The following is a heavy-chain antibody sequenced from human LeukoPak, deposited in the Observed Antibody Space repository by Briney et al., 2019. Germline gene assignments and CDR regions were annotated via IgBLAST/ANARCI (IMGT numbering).Heavy chain of an antibody. CDR2: MNPNSGNT. Sequence: ASVKVSCKASGYTFTSYDINWVRQATGQGLEWMGWMNPNSGNTGYAQKFQGRVTMTRNTSISTAYMELCSLRSEDTAVYYCARGLGQWLVYNWFDPWGQGTLVTVSS. V-gene: IGHV1-8*01. D-gene: IGHD6-19*01. J-gene: IGHJ5*02. CDR3: ARGLGQWLVYNWFDP. CDR1: GYTFTSYD.